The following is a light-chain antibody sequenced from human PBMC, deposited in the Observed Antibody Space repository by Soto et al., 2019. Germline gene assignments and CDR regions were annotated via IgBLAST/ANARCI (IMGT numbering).Light chain of an antibody. Sequence: EIVLTQSPGTVSLSPEERATLSCRASQSVSSSYLAWYQHKPGQAPRLLIYGASVRATGIPDRFSGSGSGTDFTLTISRLEPEDFAVYYCPQFGSSLLTFGGGTKVEVK. CDR2: GAS. CDR1: QSVSSSY. J-gene: IGKJ4*01. V-gene: IGKV3-20*01. CDR3: PQFGSSLLT.